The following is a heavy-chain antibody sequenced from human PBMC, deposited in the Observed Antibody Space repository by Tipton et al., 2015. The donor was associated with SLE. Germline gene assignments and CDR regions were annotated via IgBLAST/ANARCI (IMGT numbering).Heavy chain of an antibody. CDR3: AGDGYKVHAFDI. J-gene: IGHJ3*02. V-gene: IGHV4-39*02. Sequence: LRLSCTVSGGSISSYYWGWIRQPPGKGLEWIGSIYYSGSTYYNPSLKSRVTISVDTSKNQFSLKLSSVTAADTAVYYCAGDGYKVHAFDIWGQGTMVTVSS. D-gene: IGHD5-24*01. CDR2: IYYSGST. CDR1: GGSISSYY.